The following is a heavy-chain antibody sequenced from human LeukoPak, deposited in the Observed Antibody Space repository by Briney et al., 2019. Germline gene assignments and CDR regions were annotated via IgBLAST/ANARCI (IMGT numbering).Heavy chain of an antibody. CDR2: IYTSGST. Sequence: SEILSLTCTVSGGSISSSSYYWGWIRQPPGKGLEWIGRIYTSGSTNYNPSLKSRVTMSVDTSKNQFSLKLSSVTAADTAVYYCVRDGDGDYERNWYFDLWGRGTLVTVSS. D-gene: IGHD4-17*01. CDR1: GGSISSSSYY. J-gene: IGHJ2*01. V-gene: IGHV4-39*07. CDR3: VRDGDGDYERNWYFDL.